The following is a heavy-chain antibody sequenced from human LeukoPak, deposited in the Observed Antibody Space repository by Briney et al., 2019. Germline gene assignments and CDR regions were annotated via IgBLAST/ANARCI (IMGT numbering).Heavy chain of an antibody. CDR3: ARVDPASLAVHY. CDR1: GYTFTGYF. J-gene: IGHJ4*02. CDR2: INPNSGGT. V-gene: IGHV1-2*02. D-gene: IGHD6-19*01. Sequence: ASVKVSCKTSGYTFTGYFLNWVRQAPGQGLEWMGRINPNSGGTNCGQKFQDRVTMTRDTSIATAYMELSSLTSDDTAVYYCARVDPASLAVHYWGQGTLVTVSS.